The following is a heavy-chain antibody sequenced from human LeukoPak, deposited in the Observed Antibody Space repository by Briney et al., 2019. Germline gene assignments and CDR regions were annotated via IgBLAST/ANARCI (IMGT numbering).Heavy chain of an antibody. D-gene: IGHD3-16*02. Sequence: SETLFLTCTVSGGSISSYHWSWIRQPPGKGLEWVGQIYYRGTTNYNPSLKSRVTISVDSSKNQFSLKLNSVIAADTAVYYCARDRANYDYVWGSYRKGDAFDIWGRGTMVTVSS. V-gene: IGHV4-59*01. CDR1: GGSISSYH. CDR3: ARDRANYDYVWGSYRKGDAFDI. J-gene: IGHJ3*02. CDR2: IYYRGTT.